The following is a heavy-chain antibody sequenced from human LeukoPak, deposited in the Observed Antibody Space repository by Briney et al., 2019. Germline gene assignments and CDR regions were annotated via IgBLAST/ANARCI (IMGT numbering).Heavy chain of an antibody. CDR1: GGTFSSYA. D-gene: IGHD3-3*01. CDR3: ASGGPLRFLGWSGWFDP. J-gene: IGHJ5*02. Sequence: SVKVSCKASGGTFSSYAISWVRQAPGQGLEWMGGIIPIFGTANYAQKFQGRVTITTDESTSTAYMELSSLRSEDTAVYYCASGGPLRFLGWSGWFDPWGQGTLVTVSS. CDR2: IIPIFGTA. V-gene: IGHV1-69*05.